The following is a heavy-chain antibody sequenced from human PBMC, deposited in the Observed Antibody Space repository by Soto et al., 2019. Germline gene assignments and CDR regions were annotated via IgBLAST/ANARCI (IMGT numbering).Heavy chain of an antibody. CDR1: GGSISSGDYY. Sequence: QVQLQESGPGLVKPSQTLSLTCTVSGGSISSGDYYWSWIRQPPGKGLEWIGYIYYSGSTYYNPSLKSLVTIPVDTSKHQFALKLSSVTAADTAVYYCARERPDGSRLDPWGQGTLVTVSS. CDR3: ARERPDGSRLDP. D-gene: IGHD6-13*01. CDR2: IYYSGST. V-gene: IGHV4-30-4*01. J-gene: IGHJ5*02.